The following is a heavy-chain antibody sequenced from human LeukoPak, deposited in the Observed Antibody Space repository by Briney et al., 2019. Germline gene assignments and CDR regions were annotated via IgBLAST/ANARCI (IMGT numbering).Heavy chain of an antibody. CDR1: GFTFSDYA. D-gene: IGHD4/OR15-4a*01. V-gene: IGHV3-21*01. Sequence: GGSQRLSCEISGFTFSDYAMNWVRQAPGKGLEWVSSISGTSSHIYYADSVKGRFTVTRDNAKNSLYLQMNRLGADDTAVYYCSRDLTWSDPWRQGTLVTVSS. J-gene: IGHJ5*02. CDR3: SRDLTWSDP. CDR2: ISGTSSHI.